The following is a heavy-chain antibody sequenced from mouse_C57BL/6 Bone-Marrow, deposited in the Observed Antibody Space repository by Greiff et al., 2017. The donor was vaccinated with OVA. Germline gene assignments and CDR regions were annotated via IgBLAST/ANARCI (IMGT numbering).Heavy chain of an antibody. V-gene: IGHV1-52*01. Sequence: QVQLQQPGAELVRPGSSVKLSCKASGYTFTSYWMHWVKQRPIQGLEWIGNIDPSDSETHYNQKFKDKASLTVDKSSSTAYMQLSSLTSEDSAVYHCARSGSYYDDFDVWGTGTTVTVSS. CDR1: GYTFTSYW. D-gene: IGHD1-1*01. J-gene: IGHJ1*03. CDR3: ARSGSYYDDFDV. CDR2: IDPSDSET.